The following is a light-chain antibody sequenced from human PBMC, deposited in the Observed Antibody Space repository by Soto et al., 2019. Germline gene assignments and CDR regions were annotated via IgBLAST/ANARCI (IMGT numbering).Light chain of an antibody. J-gene: IGLJ1*01. Sequence: QSALTQPPSLSGSPGQSVTISCTGTSSDVGSYNRVSWYQQRPGTAPKLLIYEVSNRPSGVPDRFSGSKSGNTASLTISGLQAEDEADYYCSSYTSTSTYFFGTGTKVTVL. CDR3: SSYTSTSTYF. CDR1: SSDVGSYNR. CDR2: EVS. V-gene: IGLV2-18*02.